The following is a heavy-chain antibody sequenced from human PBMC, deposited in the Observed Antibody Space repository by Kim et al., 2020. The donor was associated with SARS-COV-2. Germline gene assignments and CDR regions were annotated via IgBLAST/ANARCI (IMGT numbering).Heavy chain of an antibody. CDR3: VRGRGYNDVFTGRLHYYGMDV. CDR1: GGSFSGYY. J-gene: IGHJ6*02. D-gene: IGHD3-9*01. V-gene: IGHV4-34*01. Sequence: SETLSLTCAVYGGSFSGYYWSWIRQPPGKGLEWIGEISHDGHTTFSPSLKSRVTMSIDTSKNQFSVKVRSVTAADTAVYFCVRGRGYNDVFTGRLHYYGMDVGGQGTAVTVS. CDR2: ISHDGHT.